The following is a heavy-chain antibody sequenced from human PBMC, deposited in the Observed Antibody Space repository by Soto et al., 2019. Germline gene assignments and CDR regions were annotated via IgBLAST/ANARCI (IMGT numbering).Heavy chain of an antibody. V-gene: IGHV3-11*01. J-gene: IGHJ3*02. CDR2: ISSSGSGI. D-gene: IGHD2-15*01. CDR1: GFTFRDYY. Sequence: GGSLRLSCAASGFTFRDYYMTWIRQAPGKGLEWAAYISSSGSGIYFPDSVKGRFTISRDNAKNSLYLQMSSLRAEDTAVYFCARAYSDAFDIWVHGTMAT. CDR3: ARAYSDAFDI.